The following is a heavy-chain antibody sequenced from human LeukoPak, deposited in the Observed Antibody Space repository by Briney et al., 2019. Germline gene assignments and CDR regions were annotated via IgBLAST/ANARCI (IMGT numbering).Heavy chain of an antibody. D-gene: IGHD4-17*01. Sequence: SETLSLTCAVYGGSFSGYYWSWIRQPPGKGLEWIGEINHSGSTNYNPSLKSRVTISVDKSKNQFSLKLSSVTAADTAVYYCARASTNGDLDYWGQGTLVTVSS. CDR2: INHSGST. CDR1: GGSFSGYY. J-gene: IGHJ4*02. CDR3: ARASTNGDLDY. V-gene: IGHV4-34*01.